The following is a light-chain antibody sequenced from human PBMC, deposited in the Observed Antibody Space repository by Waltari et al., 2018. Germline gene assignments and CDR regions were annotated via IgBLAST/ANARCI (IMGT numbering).Light chain of an antibody. V-gene: IGLV1-44*01. J-gene: IGLJ3*02. CDR3: AAWDDSLNGWV. Sequence: QSVLTQPPSASGTPGQRVSISCSGRSSNLGKNTINWYQQVPGRAPKPLIYSNDRRPSGVPDRFSGSKSGTSGSLAISGLQSEDEADYYCAAWDDSLNGWVFGGGTKLTVL. CDR2: SND. CDR1: SSNLGKNT.